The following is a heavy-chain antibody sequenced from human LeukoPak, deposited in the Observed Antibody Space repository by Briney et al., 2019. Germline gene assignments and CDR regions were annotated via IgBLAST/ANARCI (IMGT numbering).Heavy chain of an antibody. V-gene: IGHV4-39*01. CDR2: IYYSGII. Sequence: PSETLSLTCAVSGGSISSSSHYWGWIRRPPGKGLAWIGSIYYSGIINYNASFTSRVTISVDTSKNQFALKLSSLTAADTAVYYCARAYGSGRYFDYWGQGTLVTVSS. CDR1: GGSISSSSHY. CDR3: ARAYGSGRYFDY. J-gene: IGHJ4*02. D-gene: IGHD3-10*01.